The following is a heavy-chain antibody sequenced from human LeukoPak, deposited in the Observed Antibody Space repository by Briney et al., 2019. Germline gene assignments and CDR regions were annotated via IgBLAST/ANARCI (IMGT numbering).Heavy chain of an antibody. Sequence: SETLSLTCTVSGNSISTSKSYWGWIRQPPLKGLEWIGSIYFSGNTYYNASLKSRVTISVDTSKNQCSLTLTSVTAADTAVYYCARQTGSGLFILPGGQGTLVTVSS. CDR3: ARQTGSGLFILP. D-gene: IGHD3/OR15-3a*01. CDR1: GNSISTSKSY. J-gene: IGHJ4*02. CDR2: IYFSGNT. V-gene: IGHV4-39*01.